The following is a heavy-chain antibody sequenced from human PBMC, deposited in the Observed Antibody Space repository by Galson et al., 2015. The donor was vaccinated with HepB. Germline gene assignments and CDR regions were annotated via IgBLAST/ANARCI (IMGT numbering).Heavy chain of an antibody. CDR1: GFTFSSYS. V-gene: IGHV3-21*01. CDR3: ARDVTEMATSGACGY. J-gene: IGHJ4*02. D-gene: IGHD5-24*01. Sequence: SLRLSCAASGFTFSSYSMNWVRQAPGKGLEWVSSISSSSNYIYYADSVKGRFTISRDNAKNSLYLQMNSLRAEDTAVYYCARDVTEMATSGACGYWGQGTLVTVSS. CDR2: ISSSSNYI.